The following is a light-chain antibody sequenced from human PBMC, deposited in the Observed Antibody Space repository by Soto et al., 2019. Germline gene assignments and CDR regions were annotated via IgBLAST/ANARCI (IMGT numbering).Light chain of an antibody. V-gene: IGKV4-1*01. CDR2: WAS. CDR1: QSVLYSSNNKNY. Sequence: DIVMTQSPDSLPVSLGERATINCKSSQSVLYSSNNKNYLAWYQQKPGQPPKLLIYWASIRASGVPDRFSGSGSGTDFTLTNSSLQAEDVAVYYCQHYYTTPRTFGQGTRLEIK. CDR3: QHYYTTPRT. J-gene: IGKJ2*02.